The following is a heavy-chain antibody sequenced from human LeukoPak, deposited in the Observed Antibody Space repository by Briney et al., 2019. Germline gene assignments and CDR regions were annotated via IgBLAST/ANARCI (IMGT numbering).Heavy chain of an antibody. CDR1: GFTFSSYA. CDR2: ISGSGVTT. Sequence: GGSLRLSCAASGFTFSSYAMSWVRQAPGKGLEWVSGISGSGVTTYYADSVKGRFTISRDNSNNTLYLHMSSLRAGDTAVYYCAKVGIRISLIVVVFTTADDWYFDLWGRGTLVTVSS. J-gene: IGHJ2*01. CDR3: AKVGIRISLIVVVFTTADDWYFDL. D-gene: IGHD3-22*01. V-gene: IGHV3-23*01.